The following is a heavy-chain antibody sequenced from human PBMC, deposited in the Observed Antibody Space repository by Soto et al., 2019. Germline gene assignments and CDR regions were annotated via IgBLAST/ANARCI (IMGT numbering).Heavy chain of an antibody. Sequence: SETLSLTCTVSGGSISSGGYYWSWIRQHPGKGLEWIGYIYYSGTTYYNPSLKSRVTISVDTSKNQFSLKLSSVTAADTAVYFCARVLRVDYYDSNGYLDDWGQGTAVTVSS. D-gene: IGHD3-22*01. CDR2: IYYSGTT. CDR3: ARVLRVDYYDSNGYLDD. CDR1: GGSISSGGYY. V-gene: IGHV4-31*03. J-gene: IGHJ4*02.